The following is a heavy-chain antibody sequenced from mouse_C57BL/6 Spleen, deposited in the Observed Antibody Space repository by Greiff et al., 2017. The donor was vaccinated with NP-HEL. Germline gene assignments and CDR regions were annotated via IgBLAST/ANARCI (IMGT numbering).Heavy chain of an antibody. D-gene: IGHD1-1*01. Sequence: EVKLVESGGDLVKPGGSLKLSCAASGFTFSSYGMSWVRPTPDKRLEWVATISSGGSYTYYPDSVKGRFTIARDNAKNTLYLQMSSLKSEDTAMYYCARRGSSYYFDYWGQGTTLTVSS. CDR2: ISSGGSYT. V-gene: IGHV5-6*02. J-gene: IGHJ2*01. CDR3: ARRGSSYYFDY. CDR1: GFTFSSYG.